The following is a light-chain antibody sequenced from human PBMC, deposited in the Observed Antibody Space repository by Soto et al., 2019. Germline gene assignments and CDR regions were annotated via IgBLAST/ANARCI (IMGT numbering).Light chain of an antibody. CDR3: HQDYCNLAS. CDR1: ESISRH. CDR2: AAS. V-gene: IGKV1-39*01. J-gene: IGKJ5*01. Sequence: MTLDPACLRISVRSRVTITCRAAESISRHLNLYQQKPGRAPDLLIYAASTLQNGVPSRFTGSGSGTEFTLTIYGLQLEDCATCYCHQDYCNLASSGQGTRLEI.